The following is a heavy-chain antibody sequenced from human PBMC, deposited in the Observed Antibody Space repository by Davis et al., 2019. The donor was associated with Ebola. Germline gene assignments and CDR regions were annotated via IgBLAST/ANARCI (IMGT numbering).Heavy chain of an antibody. J-gene: IGHJ4*02. CDR1: GFTFSSYS. V-gene: IGHV3-21*04. CDR2: ISSSSSYI. Sequence: GGSLRLSCAASGFTFSSYSMNWVRQAPGKGLEWVSSISSSSSYIYYADSVKGRFTISRDNAKNSLYLQMNSLRAEDTALYYCAAIRSSIAARGSSWPFDYWGQGTLVTVSS. D-gene: IGHD6-6*01. CDR3: AAIRSSIAARGSSWPFDY.